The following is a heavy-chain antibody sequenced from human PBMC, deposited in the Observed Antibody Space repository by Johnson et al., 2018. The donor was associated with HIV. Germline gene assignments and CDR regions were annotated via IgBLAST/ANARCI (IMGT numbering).Heavy chain of an antibody. Sequence: VQLVESGGGVVQPGRSLRLSCAASGFTFSSYWMSWVRQAPGKGLEWVANIKQDGSEKYYVDSVKGRFTISRDNSKNTLYLQMNSLRAEDTAVYYCARSMIVNAFDIWGQGTMVTVSS. CDR3: ARSMIVNAFDI. CDR1: GFTFSSYW. J-gene: IGHJ3*02. V-gene: IGHV3-7*02. D-gene: IGHD3-22*01. CDR2: IKQDGSEK.